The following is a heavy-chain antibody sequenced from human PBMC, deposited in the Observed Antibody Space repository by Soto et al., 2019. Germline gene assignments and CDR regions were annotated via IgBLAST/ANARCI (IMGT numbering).Heavy chain of an antibody. J-gene: IGHJ6*03. D-gene: IGHD3-3*01. CDR3: ARDRKRDFWSGYYRPDYYYYMDV. Sequence: GGSLRLSCAASGFTFSSYSMNWVRQAPGKGLEWVSSISSSSSYIYYADSVKGRFTISRDNAKNSLYLQMNSLRAEDTAVYYCARDRKRDFWSGYYRPDYYYYMDVWGKGTTVTVSS. CDR2: ISSSSSYI. V-gene: IGHV3-21*01. CDR1: GFTFSSYS.